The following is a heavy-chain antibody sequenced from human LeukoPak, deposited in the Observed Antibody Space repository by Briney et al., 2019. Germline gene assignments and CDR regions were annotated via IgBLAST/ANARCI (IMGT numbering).Heavy chain of an antibody. Sequence: GGSLRLSCAASGFTFSSYAMSWVRQAPGKGLEWVSGISGSDYTTYYADSVKGRFAISRDNSKNTLYLQMNGLRAEDTAIYYCAKTFYDSGSYWGAFDYWGQGTLVTVSS. V-gene: IGHV3-23*01. D-gene: IGHD3-10*01. J-gene: IGHJ4*02. CDR2: ISGSDYTT. CDR3: AKTFYDSGSYWGAFDY. CDR1: GFTFSSYA.